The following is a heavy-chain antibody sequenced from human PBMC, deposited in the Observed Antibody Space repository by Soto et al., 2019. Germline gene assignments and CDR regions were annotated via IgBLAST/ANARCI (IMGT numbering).Heavy chain of an antibody. CDR3: ALRGDGYYYFYCYGIYV. Sequence: QVQLVQSGAEVKKPGSSVKVSCKASGVTFSSYAISWVRQAPGQGLEWMGGIIPIVGTANYAQKFQGRVTITADKSTSSAYMELSSLRSEDTSVYYCALRGDGYYYFYCYGIYVWGQGTPGPVS. CDR2: IIPIVGTA. CDR1: GVTFSSYA. V-gene: IGHV1-69*06. D-gene: IGHD5-12*01. J-gene: IGHJ6*02.